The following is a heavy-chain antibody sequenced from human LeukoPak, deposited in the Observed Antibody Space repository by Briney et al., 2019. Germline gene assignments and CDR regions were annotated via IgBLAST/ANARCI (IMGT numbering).Heavy chain of an antibody. CDR1: GFTFSDHY. J-gene: IGHJ4*02. V-gene: IGHV3-72*01. CDR2: TRNKANSYTT. D-gene: IGHD3-22*01. CDR3: ATSVDYYDSSGYYTRDY. Sequence: GGSLRLSCAASGFTFSDHYMDWVRQAPGKGLEWVGRTRNKANSYTTEYAASVKGRFTISRDDSKNSLYLQMNSLRTEDTAVYYCATSVDYYDSSGYYTRDYWGQGTLVTVSS.